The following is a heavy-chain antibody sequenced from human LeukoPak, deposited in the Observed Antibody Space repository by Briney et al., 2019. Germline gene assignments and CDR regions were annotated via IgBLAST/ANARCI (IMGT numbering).Heavy chain of an antibody. CDR3: ARVNYGSGSYTYYFDY. Sequence: GGSLRLSCETSGFSFSSYSMNWVRQAPGKGLEWVSYIRSNGAMIYYADSVKGRFTISRDNAKKSVYLQMNSLRAEDTALYYCARVNYGSGSYTYYFDYWGQGTLVTVSS. V-gene: IGHV3-48*01. J-gene: IGHJ4*02. D-gene: IGHD3-10*01. CDR1: GFSFSSYS. CDR2: IRSNGAMI.